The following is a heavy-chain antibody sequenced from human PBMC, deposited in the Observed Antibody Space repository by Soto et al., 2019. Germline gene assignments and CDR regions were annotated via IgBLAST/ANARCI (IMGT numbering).Heavy chain of an antibody. CDR2: VIPLFGTS. V-gene: IGHV1-69*06. Sequence: QEQLLQSGAEVKKPGSSVRVSCKASGDIFTRYSFSWVRQAPGQGLEWLGGVIPLFGTSNYGQKFQGRVTITADKSTSTAFLDIRGLRSDDTAVYYCARDRGYTSGSYGGAFDFWGQGTLVTVSS. J-gene: IGHJ4*02. D-gene: IGHD6-19*01. CDR1: GDIFTRYS. CDR3: ARDRGYTSGSYGGAFDF.